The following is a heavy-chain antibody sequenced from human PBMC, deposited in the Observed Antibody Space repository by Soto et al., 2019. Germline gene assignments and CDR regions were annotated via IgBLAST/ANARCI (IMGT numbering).Heavy chain of an antibody. CDR2: MNPHSGNT. D-gene: IGHD6-19*01. J-gene: IGHJ4*02. V-gene: IGHV1-8*01. CDR3: ASSGSGGYLC. Sequence: QVQLVQSGAEVKKPGASVKVSCKASGYTFTSYDINWVRQATGQGLEWMGWMNPHSGNTGYAQKFQGSVTITRNTALPTADIELSSLISEDTAVYYCASSGSGGYLCWGQGTLVTVSS. CDR1: GYTFTSYD.